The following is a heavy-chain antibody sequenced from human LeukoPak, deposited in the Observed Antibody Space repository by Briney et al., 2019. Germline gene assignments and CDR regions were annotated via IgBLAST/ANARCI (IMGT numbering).Heavy chain of an antibody. CDR1: GSTFDDYT. D-gene: IGHD6-13*01. CDR3: AKAEQQLSYTYDAFDI. J-gene: IGHJ3*02. CDR2: ISWDGSST. Sequence: GGSLRLSCAASGSTFDDYTMHWVRQTPGKGLEWVSLISWDGSSTFYADSVKGRFTISRDNSKNSLFLQMNTLRTEDTALYYCAKAEQQLSYTYDAFDIWGQGTMVTVSS. V-gene: IGHV3-43*01.